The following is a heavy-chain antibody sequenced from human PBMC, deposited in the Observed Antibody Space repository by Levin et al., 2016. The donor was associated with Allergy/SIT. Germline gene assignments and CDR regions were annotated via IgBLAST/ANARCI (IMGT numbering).Heavy chain of an antibody. CDR2: ISGSGEST. V-gene: IGHV3-23*01. D-gene: IGHD5-12*01. Sequence: VRQMPGKGLEWVSSISGSGESTYYANSVTGRFTISRDNSKNILYLQMNNLRAEDTALFYCARDNIVTPDYWGQGTLVTVSS. J-gene: IGHJ4*02. CDR3: ARDNIVTPDY.